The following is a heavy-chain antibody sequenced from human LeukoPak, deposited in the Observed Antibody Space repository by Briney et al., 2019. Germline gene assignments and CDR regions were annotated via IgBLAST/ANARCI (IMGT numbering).Heavy chain of an antibody. CDR2: IYSSGST. CDR1: GGSISRYY. Sequence: KPSDTLSLTCTVSGGSISRYYWSWIRQPAGKGLEWIGRIYSSGSTNYNPPLKSRVAMSVDTSKNQFSLKLSSVTAADTAVYYCARDRGTWNDDGFDYWGQGTLVTVSS. V-gene: IGHV4-4*07. D-gene: IGHD1-1*01. CDR3: ARDRGTWNDDGFDY. J-gene: IGHJ4*02.